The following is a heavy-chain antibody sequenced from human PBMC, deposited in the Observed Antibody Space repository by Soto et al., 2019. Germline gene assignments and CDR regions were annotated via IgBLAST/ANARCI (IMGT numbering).Heavy chain of an antibody. V-gene: IGHV3-30*05. CDR3: ARWGTTGGLDV. CDR1: GFIFRSYV. Sequence: QVQLVESGGGVVQPGTSLRLSCVGSGFIFRSYVIHCVRQAPGKGLEWVALTSYDGSNTYYDDSVKGRFTISRDNSRNTVDLQTDSLRLEGTALYYCARWGTTGGLDVWGQGPLVSVSS. D-gene: IGHD3-16*01. J-gene: IGHJ4*02. CDR2: TSYDGSNT.